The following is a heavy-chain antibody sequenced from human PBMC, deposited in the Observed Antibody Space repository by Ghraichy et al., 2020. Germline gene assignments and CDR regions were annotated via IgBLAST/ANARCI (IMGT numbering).Heavy chain of an antibody. Sequence: GVLNISCAASGFTFSSYWMSWVRQAPGKGLEWVANIKQDGSEKYYVDSVKGRFTISRDNAKNSLYLQMNSLRAEDTAVYYCAREREPIVVVPAAVSWALDVWGQGTTVTVSS. D-gene: IGHD2-2*01. CDR3: AREREPIVVVPAAVSWALDV. CDR1: GFTFSSYW. V-gene: IGHV3-7*01. CDR2: IKQDGSEK. J-gene: IGHJ6*02.